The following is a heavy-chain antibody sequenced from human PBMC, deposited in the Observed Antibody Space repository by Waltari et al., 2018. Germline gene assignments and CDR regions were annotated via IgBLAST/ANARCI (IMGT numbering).Heavy chain of an antibody. J-gene: IGHJ3*02. V-gene: IGHV4-39*01. CDR2: IYYSGST. CDR1: GGSISSSRYY. D-gene: IGHD1-26*01. Sequence: QLQLQESGPGLVKPSETLSLTCTVSGGSISSSRYYWGWIRQPPGKGLEWIGSIYYSGSTYYNPSLKSRVTISVDTSKNQFSLKLSSVTAADTAVYYCARHILHHIVGATVAFDIWGQGTMVTVSS. CDR3: ARHILHHIVGATVAFDI.